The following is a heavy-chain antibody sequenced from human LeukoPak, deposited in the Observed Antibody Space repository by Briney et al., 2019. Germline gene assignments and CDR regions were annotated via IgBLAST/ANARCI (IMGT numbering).Heavy chain of an antibody. CDR1: GFTFSDYY. V-gene: IGHV3-11*04. Sequence: KSGGSLRLSCAASGFTFSDYYMSWIRQAPGKGLEWVSYISSSGSTIYYADSVKGRFTISRDNAKNSLYLQMNSLRAEDTAVYYCARDVCSGGSCYSSDAFDIWGQGTMVTASS. D-gene: IGHD2-15*01. J-gene: IGHJ3*02. CDR3: ARDVCSGGSCYSSDAFDI. CDR2: ISSSGSTI.